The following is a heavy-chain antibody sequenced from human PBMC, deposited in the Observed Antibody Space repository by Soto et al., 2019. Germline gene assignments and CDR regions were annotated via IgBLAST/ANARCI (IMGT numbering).Heavy chain of an antibody. CDR1: GFTFSDYY. CDR2: ISSSGSTI. J-gene: IGHJ6*02. V-gene: IGHV3-11*01. CDR3: ARELAPNYYYGMDV. Sequence: GGSLRLSCAASGFTFSDYYMSWIRQAPGKGLEWVSYISSSGSTIYYADSVKGRFTISRDNAKNSLYLQMNSLRAEDTAVYYCARELAPNYYYGMDVWGQGTTVTVSS. D-gene: IGHD1-1*01.